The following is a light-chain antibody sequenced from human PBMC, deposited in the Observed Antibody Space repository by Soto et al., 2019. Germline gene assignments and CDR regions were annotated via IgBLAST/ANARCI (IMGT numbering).Light chain of an antibody. V-gene: IGLV2-23*02. CDR3: CSYAGSSTLWV. J-gene: IGLJ3*02. Sequence: QSALTQPASVSGSPGQSITISCTGTSSDVGSYNLVSWYQQHPGKAPKLMIYEVSKRPSGVSNRFSGSKSGNTASLTISGLQAEDAADYYCCSYAGSSTLWVFGGGTKLTVL. CDR1: SSDVGSYNL. CDR2: EVS.